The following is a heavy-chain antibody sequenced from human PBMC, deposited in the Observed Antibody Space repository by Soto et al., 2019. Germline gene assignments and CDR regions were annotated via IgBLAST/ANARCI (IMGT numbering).Heavy chain of an antibody. V-gene: IGHV4-59*11. Sequence: SETLSLTCIVSGDSISDHYWTWIRQPPGKGLEWIGCIYYTGSTNYNPSLKSRVSMSLDTSKKQFSLKLTSVTPADTAVYYCAREEVTMVRGIFRNWFDPWGQGILVTVSS. CDR2: IYYTGST. CDR1: GDSISDHY. D-gene: IGHD3-10*01. CDR3: AREEVTMVRGIFRNWFDP. J-gene: IGHJ5*02.